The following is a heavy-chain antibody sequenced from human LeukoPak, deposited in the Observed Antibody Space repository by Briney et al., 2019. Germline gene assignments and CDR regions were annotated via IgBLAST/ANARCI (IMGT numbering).Heavy chain of an antibody. Sequence: AAAKVSCKASGYTLSDHYMNRVRQAPRQRLEGMGWINPNSGGTNYAQKLQGRVTMTGDASFSSVYMELSSMRSDATAVYYCSRSRRLGAFRDAIDIWGQGTMVTVSS. D-gene: IGHD1-26*01. CDR2: INPNSGGT. CDR1: GYTLSDHY. V-gene: IGHV1-2*02. CDR3: SRSRRLGAFRDAIDI. J-gene: IGHJ3*02.